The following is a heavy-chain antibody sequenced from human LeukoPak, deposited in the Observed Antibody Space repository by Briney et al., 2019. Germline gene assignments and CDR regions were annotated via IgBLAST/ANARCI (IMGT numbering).Heavy chain of an antibody. J-gene: IGHJ4*02. CDR2: ISSSSSYI. CDR3: ARDKSEGGSLDY. Sequence: GGSLRLSCAASGFTVSSNYMSWVRQAPGKGLEWVSSISSSSSYIYYADSVKGRFTISRDNAKNSLYLQMNSLRAEDTAVYYCARDKSEGGSLDYWGQGTLVTVSS. D-gene: IGHD1-26*01. V-gene: IGHV3-21*01. CDR1: GFTVSSNY.